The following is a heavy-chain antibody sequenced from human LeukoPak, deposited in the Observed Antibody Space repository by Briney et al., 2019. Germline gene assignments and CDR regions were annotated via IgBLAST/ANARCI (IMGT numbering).Heavy chain of an antibody. Sequence: SVKVSCKASGYTFTGYYMHWVRRAPGQGLEWMGRIIPILNITNYAQKFQGRVTISADTSTSTAYMELSGLRSDEAAVYYCARDQGLTAPPPYGMDVWGQGTTVTVSS. V-gene: IGHV1-69*04. CDR1: GYTFTGYY. CDR2: IIPILNIT. D-gene: IGHD6-19*01. CDR3: ARDQGLTAPPPYGMDV. J-gene: IGHJ6*02.